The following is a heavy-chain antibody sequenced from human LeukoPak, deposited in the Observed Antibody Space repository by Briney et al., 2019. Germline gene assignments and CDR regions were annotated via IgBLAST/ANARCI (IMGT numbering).Heavy chain of an antibody. CDR2: IYYSGST. D-gene: IGHD1-26*01. CDR3: ARVKWEPPHLFDP. Sequence: SETLSLTCTVSGGSISSHYWSWIWQPPGKGLEWIGYIYYSGSTNYNPSLKSRVTISVDTSKNQFSLKLSSVTAADTAVYYCARVKWEPPHLFDPWGQGTLVTVSS. CDR1: GGSISSHY. J-gene: IGHJ5*02. V-gene: IGHV4-59*11.